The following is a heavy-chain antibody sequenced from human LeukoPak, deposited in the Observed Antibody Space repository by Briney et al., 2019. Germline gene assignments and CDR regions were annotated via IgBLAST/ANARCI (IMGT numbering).Heavy chain of an antibody. V-gene: IGHV4-31*03. CDR3: ARGERGYSYGPYFDY. Sequence: ETSQTLSLTCTVSGGSISSGGYYWGWIRQHPGKGLEWIGYIYYSGSTYYNPSLKSRVTISVDTSKNQFSLKLSSVTAADTAVYYCARGERGYSYGPYFDYWGQGTLVTVSS. J-gene: IGHJ4*02. CDR1: GGSISSGGYY. CDR2: IYYSGST. D-gene: IGHD5-18*01.